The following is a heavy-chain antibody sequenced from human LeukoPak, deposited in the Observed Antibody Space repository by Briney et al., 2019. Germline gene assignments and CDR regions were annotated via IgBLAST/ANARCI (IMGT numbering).Heavy chain of an antibody. V-gene: IGHV1-18*01. CDR1: GYTFTSYG. D-gene: IGHD6-13*01. CDR2: VSAYNGNT. CDR3: AREGGMGSSWYVDYYYYGMDV. Sequence: ASVKVSCKASGYTFTSYGISWVRQAPGQRLEWMGWVSAYNGNTNYAQKLQGRVTMTTDTSTSTAYMELRSLRSDDTAVYYCAREGGMGSSWYVDYYYYGMDVWGQGTTVTVSS. J-gene: IGHJ6*02.